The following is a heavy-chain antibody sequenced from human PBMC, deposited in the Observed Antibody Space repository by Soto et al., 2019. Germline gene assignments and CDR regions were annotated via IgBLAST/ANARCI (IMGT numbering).Heavy chain of an antibody. CDR2: IYYSGST. D-gene: IGHD2-15*01. CDR1: GGSISSYY. CDR3: ARSLGGIVVVVAAKDRAFDI. V-gene: IGHV4-59*01. J-gene: IGHJ3*02. Sequence: SETLSLTCTVSGGSISSYYWSWIRQPPGKGLEWIGYIYYSGSTNYNPSLKSRVTISVDTSKNQFSLKLSSVTAADTAVYYCARSLGGIVVVVAAKDRAFDIWGQGTMVTVSS.